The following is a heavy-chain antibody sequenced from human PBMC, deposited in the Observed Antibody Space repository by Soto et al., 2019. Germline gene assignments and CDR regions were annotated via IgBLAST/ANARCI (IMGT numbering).Heavy chain of an antibody. V-gene: IGHV4-59*12. CDR2: IYHSGST. J-gene: IGHJ5*02. CDR1: DCAISSYH. D-gene: IGHD1-1*01. Sequence: SGSLSLTVTVADCAISSYHWSWIRQPPGKGLEWIGYIYHSGSTLYNPSLKSRVTISVDKSKNQFSLKLTSVTAADTAVYYCARDQLEGNWFDPWGQGTLVTVSS. CDR3: ARDQLEGNWFDP.